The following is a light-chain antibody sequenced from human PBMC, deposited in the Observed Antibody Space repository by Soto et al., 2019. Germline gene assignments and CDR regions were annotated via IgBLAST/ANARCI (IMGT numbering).Light chain of an antibody. CDR2: EVT. J-gene: IGLJ1*01. CDR3: TSYTPIVTLGSV. V-gene: IGLV2-14*01. CDR1: SSDIGGYNS. Sequence: QSVLTQSASVSGSPGQSITISCTGTSSDIGGYNSVSWYQQHPGRAPRLIIYEVTNRPSGVSNRFSASKSGNTASLTISGLQAEDEADYYCTSYTPIVTLGSVFGTGTKVTVL.